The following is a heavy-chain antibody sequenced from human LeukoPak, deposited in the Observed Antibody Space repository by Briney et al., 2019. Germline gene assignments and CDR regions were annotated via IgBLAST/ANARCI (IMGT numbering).Heavy chain of an antibody. Sequence: SETLSLTCTVSGGSISSYYWNWIRQPAGKGLEWIGRIYTSRSTNYNPSLKSRVTISVDTSKNQFSLKLSSVTAADTAVYYCARVSLVGGVIVTPAFDIWGQGTMVTVSS. CDR1: GGSISSYY. D-gene: IGHD3-16*02. V-gene: IGHV4-4*07. CDR3: ARVSLVGGVIVTPAFDI. J-gene: IGHJ3*02. CDR2: IYTSRST.